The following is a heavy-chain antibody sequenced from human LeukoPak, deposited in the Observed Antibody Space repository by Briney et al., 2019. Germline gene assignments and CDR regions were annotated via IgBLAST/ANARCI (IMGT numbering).Heavy chain of an antibody. CDR3: ATLSYDYYVTGLQLN. Sequence: GGSLRLSCAASGFTFSSYAMSWVRQAPGKGLEWVSAIRGSGAFTYYADSVKGRFAISRDDSKNILYLQMNSLRDEDSAVYYCATLSYDYYVTGLQLNWGQGTLVTVSS. J-gene: IGHJ1*01. D-gene: IGHD3-10*02. CDR1: GFTFSSYA. CDR2: IRGSGAFT. V-gene: IGHV3-23*01.